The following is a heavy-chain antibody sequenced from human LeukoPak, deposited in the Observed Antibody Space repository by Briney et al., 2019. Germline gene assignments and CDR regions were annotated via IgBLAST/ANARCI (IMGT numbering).Heavy chain of an antibody. J-gene: IGHJ4*02. CDR1: GYSISRGYS. CDR3: AREDYYNSGGYYLDY. V-gene: IGHV4-38-2*02. Sequence: SETLSLTCTVSGYSISRGYSWGWIRQPPGKGLEWIGNIYHSGSINYSPSLKSRVTISVDTSKNQFSLKLSSVTAADTAVYFCAREDYYNSGGYYLDYWGQGTLVTVSS. D-gene: IGHD3-22*01. CDR2: IYHSGSI.